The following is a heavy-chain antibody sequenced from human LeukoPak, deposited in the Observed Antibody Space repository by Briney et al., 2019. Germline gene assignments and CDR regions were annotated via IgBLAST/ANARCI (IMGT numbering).Heavy chain of an antibody. CDR1: GGSISSGDYY. CDR3: ARGVVVVAATRSAWFDP. J-gene: IGHJ5*02. Sequence: PSETLSLTCTVSGGSISSGDYYWSWIRQPPGKGLEWIGEIYHSGSTNYNPSLKSRVTISVDKSKNQFSLKLSSVTAADTAVYYCARGVVVVAATRSAWFDPWGQGTLVTVSS. V-gene: IGHV4-30-4*01. D-gene: IGHD2-15*01. CDR2: IYHSGST.